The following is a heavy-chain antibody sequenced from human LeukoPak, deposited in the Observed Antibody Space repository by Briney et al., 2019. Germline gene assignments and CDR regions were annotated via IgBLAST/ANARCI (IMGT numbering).Heavy chain of an antibody. J-gene: IGHJ4*02. CDR1: GGTFSSYA. V-gene: IGHV1-69*04. CDR3: ARSEAGDIVVVPAALDY. CDR2: IIPILGIA. Sequence: SVKVSCKASGGTFSSYAISWVRQAPGQGLEWMGRIIPILGIANYAQKFQGRVTITADKSTSTAYMELSSLRSEDTAVYYCARSEAGDIVVVPAALDYWGQGTLVTVSS. D-gene: IGHD2-2*01.